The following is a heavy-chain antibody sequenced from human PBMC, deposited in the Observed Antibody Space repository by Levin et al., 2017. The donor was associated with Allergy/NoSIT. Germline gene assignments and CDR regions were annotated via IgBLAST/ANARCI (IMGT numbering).Heavy chain of an antibody. J-gene: IGHJ3*02. CDR3: AREREDDPGAFDI. CDR1: GGSFSGHY. Sequence: KTSETLSLTCAVYGGSFSGHYWSWIRQPPGKGLECIGEINHSGSTNYNPSLKSRVTISVDTSKNQFSLRLSSVTAADTAVYYCAREREDDPGAFDIWGQGTMATVSS. D-gene: IGHD5-24*01. V-gene: IGHV4-34*01. CDR2: INHSGST.